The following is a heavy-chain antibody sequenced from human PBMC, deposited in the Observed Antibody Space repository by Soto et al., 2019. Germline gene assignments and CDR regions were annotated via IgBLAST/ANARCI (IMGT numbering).Heavy chain of an antibody. CDR1: GFTFSSYG. Sequence: QVQLVESGGGVVQPGRSLRLSCAASGFTFSSYGMHWVRQAPGKGLEWVAVISYDGSNKYYADSVKGRFTISRDNSKNTLYLQMNSLRAEDTAVYYCAKSRYYDSSAEFDYWGQGTLVTVSS. D-gene: IGHD3-22*01. CDR2: ISYDGSNK. CDR3: AKSRYYDSSAEFDY. V-gene: IGHV3-30*18. J-gene: IGHJ4*02.